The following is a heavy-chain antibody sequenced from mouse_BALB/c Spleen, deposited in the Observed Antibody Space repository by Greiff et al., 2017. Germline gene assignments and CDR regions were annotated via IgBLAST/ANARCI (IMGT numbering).Heavy chain of an antibody. CDR2: IYPYNGGT. V-gene: IGHV1S29*02. CDR3: AREAGTGFDY. J-gene: IGHJ2*01. D-gene: IGHD4-1*01. CDR1: GYTFTDYN. Sequence: EVQVVESGPELVKPGASVKISCKASGYTFTDYNMHWVKQSHGKSLEWIGYIYPYNGGTGYNQKFKSKATLTVDNSSSTAYMELRSLTSEDSAVYYCAREAGTGFDYWGQGTTLTVSS.